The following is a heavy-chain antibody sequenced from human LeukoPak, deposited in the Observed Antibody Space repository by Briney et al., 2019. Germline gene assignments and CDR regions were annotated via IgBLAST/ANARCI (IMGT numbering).Heavy chain of an antibody. Sequence: PSETLSLTCTVSGGSISSSSYYWGWIRQPPGKGLEWIGGIYYSGSTYYNPSLKSRVTVSVDTSKNQFSLKLSSVTAADTAVYYCARHYDSSGYDYFDYWGQGTLVTVSS. CDR3: ARHYDSSGYDYFDY. D-gene: IGHD3-22*01. V-gene: IGHV4-39*01. J-gene: IGHJ4*02. CDR2: IYYSGST. CDR1: GGSISSSSYY.